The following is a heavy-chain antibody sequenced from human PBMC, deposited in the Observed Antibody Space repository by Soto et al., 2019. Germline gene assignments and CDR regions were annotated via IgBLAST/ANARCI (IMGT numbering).Heavy chain of an antibody. V-gene: IGHV4-34*01. CDR3: ARDRSSSSLGWFDP. Sequence: SETLSLTCAVYCGSFSGYYWSWIRQPPGKGLEWIGEINHSGSTNYNPSLKSRVTISVDTSKNQFSLKLSSVTAADTAVYYCARDRSSSSLGWFDPWGQGTLVTVSS. D-gene: IGHD6-6*01. CDR1: CGSFSGYY. CDR2: INHSGST. J-gene: IGHJ5*02.